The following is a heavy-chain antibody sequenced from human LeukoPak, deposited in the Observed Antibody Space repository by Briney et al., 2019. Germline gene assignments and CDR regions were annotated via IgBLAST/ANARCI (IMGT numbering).Heavy chain of an antibody. D-gene: IGHD3-16*01. Sequence: ASVKVSCKASGYTFTGYYMHWVRQAPGQGLEWMGWINPNSGGTNYAQKLQGRVTMTTDTSTSTAYMELRSLRSDDTAVYYCASNDYYDYVWGSFDYWGQGTLVTVSS. V-gene: IGHV1-2*02. CDR3: ASNDYYDYVWGSFDY. CDR1: GYTFTGYY. CDR2: INPNSGGT. J-gene: IGHJ4*02.